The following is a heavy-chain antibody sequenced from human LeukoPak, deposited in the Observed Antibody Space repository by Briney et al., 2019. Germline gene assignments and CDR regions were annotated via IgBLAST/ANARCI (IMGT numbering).Heavy chain of an antibody. CDR1: GYTFTSYY. J-gene: IGHJ4*02. D-gene: IGHD1-26*01. CDR2: INPSGGST. Sequence: ASVKVSCKASGYTFTSYYMHWVRQAPGQGLEWMGIINPSGGSTSYAQKFQGRVTMTRDMSTSTVYMELSSLRSEDTAVYYCAREGRLIVGATPLDYWGQGTLVTASS. V-gene: IGHV1-46*01. CDR3: AREGRLIVGATPLDY.